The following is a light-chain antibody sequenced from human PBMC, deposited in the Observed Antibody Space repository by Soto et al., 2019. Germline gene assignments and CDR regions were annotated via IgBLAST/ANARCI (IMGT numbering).Light chain of an antibody. J-gene: IGLJ2*01. CDR2: GNN. CDR1: SSNIGADYD. Sequence: QSILTQPPSVSGAPGQRVTISCAGSSSNIGADYDVHWYQQLPGTAPKLLIHGNNIRPSGVPARFSASKSGTSASLAISGLQAEDAADFYCQSYDSSVRGVVFGGGTKLTVL. CDR3: QSYDSSVRGVV. V-gene: IGLV1-40*01.